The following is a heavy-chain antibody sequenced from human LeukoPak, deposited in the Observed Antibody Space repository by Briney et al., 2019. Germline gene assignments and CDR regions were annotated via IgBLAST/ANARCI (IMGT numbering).Heavy chain of an antibody. V-gene: IGHV3-74*01. Sequence: GGSLRLSCAASGFSFSSYWMNWVRQAPGKGLVWVSRINNDGRTTNYADSVKGRFTISRDNAKNTLYLQMNSLRVEDTAVYYCTRDLKTWGQGTLVTVSS. CDR3: TRDLKT. J-gene: IGHJ5*02. CDR2: INNDGRTT. CDR1: GFSFSSYW.